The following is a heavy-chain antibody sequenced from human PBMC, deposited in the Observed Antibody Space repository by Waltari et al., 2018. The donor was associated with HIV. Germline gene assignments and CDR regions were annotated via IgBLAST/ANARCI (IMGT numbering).Heavy chain of an antibody. J-gene: IGHJ2*01. D-gene: IGHD2-8*02. CDR1: GGPISSYY. CDR2: IYYSGST. CDR3: ASGSLTEGFDL. Sequence: QVQLPESGPGLVKPSETLSLTCTVSGGPISSYYWCRIRQPPGKGLEWIGYIYYSGSTNYNPSLKSRVTISVDTSKNQFSLKLSSVTAADTAVYYCASGSLTEGFDLWGRGTLVTVSS. V-gene: IGHV4-59*01.